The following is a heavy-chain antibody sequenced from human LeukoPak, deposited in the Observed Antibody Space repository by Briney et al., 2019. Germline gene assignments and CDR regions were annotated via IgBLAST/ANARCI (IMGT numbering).Heavy chain of an antibody. Sequence: ASVKVSCKASGYTFTSYGISWVRQAPGQGVEWMGWISAYNGNTNYAQKLQGRVTMTTDTSTSTAYMELRSLRSDDTAVYYCARNPLPAASGWFDPWGQGTLVTVSS. CDR2: ISAYNGNT. D-gene: IGHD2-2*01. CDR3: ARNPLPAASGWFDP. J-gene: IGHJ5*02. V-gene: IGHV1-18*04. CDR1: GYTFTSYG.